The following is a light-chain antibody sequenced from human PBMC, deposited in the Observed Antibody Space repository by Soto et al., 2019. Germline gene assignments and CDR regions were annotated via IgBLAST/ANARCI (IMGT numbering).Light chain of an antibody. CDR2: GAF. J-gene: IGKJ4*01. CDR1: QSVSSN. CDR3: QQYKNWPPLT. V-gene: IGKV3-15*01. Sequence: EIVMTQSPATLSVSPGERATLSCRASQSVSSNLAWYQQKPGQAPRLLIYGAFTRATGIPVRFSGSGSGTEFPLTISSLQSEDFAVYYCQQYKNWPPLTFGGGTKLEIK.